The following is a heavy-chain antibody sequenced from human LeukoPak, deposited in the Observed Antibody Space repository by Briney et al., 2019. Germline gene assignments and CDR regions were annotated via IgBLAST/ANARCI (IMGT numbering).Heavy chain of an antibody. CDR3: VRENPYVQ. V-gene: IGHV3-7*01. Sequence: GGSLRLSCATSGFTFSSYWMDWVRQAPGKGLEWVARIKEDGSKKDYVDSVKGRFIISRDNAKNSLYLEMNSLRADDTGAYYCVRENPYVQWGQGTLVTVSS. CDR2: IKEDGSKK. J-gene: IGHJ4*02. CDR1: GFTFSSYW. D-gene: IGHD2-21*01.